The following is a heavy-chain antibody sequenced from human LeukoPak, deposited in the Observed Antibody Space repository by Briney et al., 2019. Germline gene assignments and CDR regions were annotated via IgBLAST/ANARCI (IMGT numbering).Heavy chain of an antibody. Sequence: SVKVSCKASGGTFSSYAISWVRQAPEQGLEWMGGIIPIFGTANYAQKFQGRVTITADESTSTAYMELSSLRSEDTAVYYCARGGQVWYLWTFDYWGQGTLVTVSS. CDR3: ARGGQVWYLWTFDY. CDR1: GGTFSSYA. CDR2: IIPIFGTA. V-gene: IGHV1-69*13. D-gene: IGHD5-18*01. J-gene: IGHJ4*02.